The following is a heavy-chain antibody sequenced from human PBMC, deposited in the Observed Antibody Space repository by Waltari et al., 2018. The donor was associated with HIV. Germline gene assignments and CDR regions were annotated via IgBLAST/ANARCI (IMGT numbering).Heavy chain of an antibody. CDR3: AKGSTDFDS. Sequence: LQQWGAGRLEHSETLTLTCAVNTDRFYDHYYNWIRQPPGGGLEWIGEINHARSARYNPSLAGRVTMSVDTSKSHFSLHLTSVSAADTAVYYCAKGSTDFDSWGQGTLVSV. J-gene: IGHJ4*02. V-gene: IGHV4-34*01. CDR1: TDRFYDHY. CDR2: INHARSA.